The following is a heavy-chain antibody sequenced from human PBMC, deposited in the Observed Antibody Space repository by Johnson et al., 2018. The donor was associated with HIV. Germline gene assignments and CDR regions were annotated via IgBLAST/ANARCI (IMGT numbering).Heavy chain of an antibody. Sequence: QVQLVESGGGLVKPGGSLRLSCVASGFTFSDYYMSWIRQAPGKGLEWVSYISSSGTTIYSADSVQGRFTTSRDNAKNSLYLQMNSLRAEDTAVYYCARSKYCSVGTCPDAFDIWGQGTLVMVSS. CDR2: ISSSGTTI. V-gene: IGHV3-11*04. CDR3: ARSKYCSVGTCPDAFDI. D-gene: IGHD2-15*01. J-gene: IGHJ3*02. CDR1: GFTFSDYY.